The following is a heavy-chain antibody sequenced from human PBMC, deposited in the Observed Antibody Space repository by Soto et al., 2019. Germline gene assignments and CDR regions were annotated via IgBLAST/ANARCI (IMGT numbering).Heavy chain of an antibody. CDR2: ISAYNGNT. CDR1: GYTFTSYG. Sequence: GAAVKVSCKASGYTFTSYGISWVRQAPGQGLEWMGWISAYNGNTNYAQNLQGRVTMTTDTSTSTAYMELRSLRSDDTAVYYCARVASQFGELPTLWGQGTPVTVSS. J-gene: IGHJ4*02. CDR3: ARVASQFGELPTL. V-gene: IGHV1-18*01. D-gene: IGHD3-10*01.